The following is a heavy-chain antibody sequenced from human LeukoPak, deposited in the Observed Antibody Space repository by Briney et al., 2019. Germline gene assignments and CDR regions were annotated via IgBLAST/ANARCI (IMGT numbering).Heavy chain of an antibody. CDR1: GFTVSGNH. D-gene: IGHD1-14*01. Sequence: PGGSLRLSCEASGFTVSGNHMNWVRQAPGKGLEWVSAISGSGGSTYYADSVKGRFTISRDNSKNTLYLQMNSLRAEDTAVYCCAKGSRVTTILDWFDPWGQGTLVTVSS. J-gene: IGHJ5*02. CDR2: ISGSGGST. V-gene: IGHV3-23*01. CDR3: AKGSRVTTILDWFDP.